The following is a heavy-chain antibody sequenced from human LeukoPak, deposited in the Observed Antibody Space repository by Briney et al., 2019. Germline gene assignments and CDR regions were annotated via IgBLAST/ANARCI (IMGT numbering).Heavy chain of an antibody. D-gene: IGHD4-11*01. CDR2: IGFDGNKK. CDR3: AKDLSYSFEIPAY. Sequence: GGSLRLSCAASGFSFGGFGMHWVRQAPGQGLEWVAFIGFDGNKKYTRDSVKGRFTISRGNSGNTLFLQMNSLRAEDTGVYYCAKDLSYSFEIPAYWGQGTLVTVSS. J-gene: IGHJ4*02. CDR1: GFSFGGFG. V-gene: IGHV3-30*02.